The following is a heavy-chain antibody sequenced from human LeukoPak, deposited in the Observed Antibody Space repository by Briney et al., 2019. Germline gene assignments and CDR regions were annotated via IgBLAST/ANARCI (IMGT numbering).Heavy chain of an antibody. CDR1: GFNFNAYS. V-gene: IGHV3-7*01. CDR3: SRDIIPAAHRTGNWFEP. CDR2: IKQDGSEK. Sequence: PGGSLRLSCAASGFNFNAYSMNWVRQAPGKGLEWVANIKQDGSEKYYVDSVKGRFTISRDNAKNSLYLQMNSLRAEDTAVYYCSRDIIPAAHRTGNWFEPWGQGTLVTVSS. D-gene: IGHD2-2*01. J-gene: IGHJ5*02.